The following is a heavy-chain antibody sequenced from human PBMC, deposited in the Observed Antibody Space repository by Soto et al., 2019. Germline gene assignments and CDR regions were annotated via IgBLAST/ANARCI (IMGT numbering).Heavy chain of an antibody. CDR2: ISYDGSNK. Sequence: GGSLRLSCAASGFTFSSYGMHWVRQAPGKGLEWVAVISYDGSNKYYADSVKGRFTISRDNSKNTPYLQMNSLRAEDTAVYYCAKDFKYYDFWSGYLPDYYYGMDVSGQGTKVPVPS. V-gene: IGHV3-30*18. CDR3: AKDFKYYDFWSGYLPDYYYGMDV. D-gene: IGHD3-3*01. J-gene: IGHJ6*02. CDR1: GFTFSSYG.